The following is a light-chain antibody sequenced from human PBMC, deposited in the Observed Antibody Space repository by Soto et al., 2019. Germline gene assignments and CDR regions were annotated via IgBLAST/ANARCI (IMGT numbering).Light chain of an antibody. CDR2: VAS. V-gene: IGKV1-8*01. Sequence: AIRMTQSPSSLSASAGDRVTITCRASQGISSYLPWYQQKPGKAPKLLIFVASTLQSGAPSRFSGSGSGTEFTLTISSLQPEDFGTYYCLQHNSYPITFGQGTRLEIK. CDR3: LQHNSYPIT. J-gene: IGKJ5*01. CDR1: QGISSY.